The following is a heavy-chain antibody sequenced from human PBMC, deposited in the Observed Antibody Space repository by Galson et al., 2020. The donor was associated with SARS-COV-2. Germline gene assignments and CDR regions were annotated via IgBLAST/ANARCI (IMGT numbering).Heavy chain of an antibody. V-gene: IGHV5-51*01. CDR3: AINNDYVDEATSY. CDR1: GFTFTTYW. J-gene: IGHJ4*02. CDR2: IYLADSDT. Sequence: GESLKISCKDSGFTFTTYWIGWVRQMPGKGLEWMGIIYLADSDTRYSPSFQGQVTISADKSISTAYLPWSSVKASDSAMYYCAINNDYVDEATSYGGQGTLATVSS. D-gene: IGHD4-17*01.